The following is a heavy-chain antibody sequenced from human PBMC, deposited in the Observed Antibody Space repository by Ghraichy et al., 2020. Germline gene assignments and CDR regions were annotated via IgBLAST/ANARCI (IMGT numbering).Heavy chain of an antibody. V-gene: IGHV1-18*01. CDR2: ISAHSGDS. CDR3: AREAIGVRFGGSEY. D-gene: IGHD3-16*01. Sequence: ASVKVSCKASGYTFTSYGISWVRQAPGQGLEWMGWISAHSGDSNYVQKFQGRVTMTIDTSTSTAYMELRSLQSDDTAVYYCAREAIGVRFGGSEYWGQGTLGTVSS. CDR1: GYTFTSYG. J-gene: IGHJ4*02.